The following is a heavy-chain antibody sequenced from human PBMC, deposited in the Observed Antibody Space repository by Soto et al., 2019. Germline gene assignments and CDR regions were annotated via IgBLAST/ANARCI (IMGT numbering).Heavy chain of an antibody. V-gene: IGHV3-23*01. D-gene: IGHD5-12*01. CDR2: ISGSDT. CDR1: GFSISPYA. CDR3: AKSAGYESLVVSNT. J-gene: IGHJ4*02. Sequence: GRSLRLSCAAAGFSISPYAMNWVRQAPGKGLEWVSVISGSDTFYADSVKGRFTISRDNSKNTLYLQMDRLTAEDTAVYFCAKSAGYESLVVSNTWGQGTLVTVSS.